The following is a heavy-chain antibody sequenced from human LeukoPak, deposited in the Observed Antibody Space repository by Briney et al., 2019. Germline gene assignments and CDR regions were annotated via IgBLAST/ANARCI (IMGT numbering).Heavy chain of an antibody. D-gene: IGHD5-18*01. CDR1: GFTFSSYG. CDR2: ISYDGSNK. CDR3: AKDQLWLPAYYYYYHMDV. V-gene: IGHV3-30*18. Sequence: GGSLRLSCAASGFTFSSYGMHWVRQAPGKGLEWVAVISYDGSNKYYADSVKGRFTISRDNSKNTLYLQMNSLRAEDTAVYYCAKDQLWLPAYYYYYHMDVWGKGTTVTVSS. J-gene: IGHJ6*03.